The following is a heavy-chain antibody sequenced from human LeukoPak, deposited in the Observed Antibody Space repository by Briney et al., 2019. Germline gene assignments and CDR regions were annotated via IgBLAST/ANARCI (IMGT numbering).Heavy chain of an antibody. V-gene: IGHV3-7*01. Sequence: GGSLRLSWAASGFSFSTYWMSWVRQTPEKGLEFVANIDQDGSVRNYMDSLKGRCTISRDNAKKSLYLEINSLRADDTAVYYCARDPESSSFDLWGRGALVTVSS. CDR3: ARDPESSSFDL. D-gene: IGHD6-13*01. CDR2: IDQDGSVR. CDR1: GFSFSTYW. J-gene: IGHJ4*02.